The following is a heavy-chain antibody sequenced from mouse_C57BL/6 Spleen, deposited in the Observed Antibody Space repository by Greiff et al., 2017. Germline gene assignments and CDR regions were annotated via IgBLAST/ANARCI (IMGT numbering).Heavy chain of an antibody. V-gene: IGHV1-80*01. J-gene: IGHJ2*01. CDR3: ARRGNDY. CDR2: IYPGDGDT. D-gene: IGHD2-1*01. CDR1: GYAFSSYW. Sequence: QVQLQQSGAELVKPGASVKISCKASGYAFSSYWMTWVKQRPGKGLEWIGQIYPGDGDTNYNGKFKGKATLTADKSSSTAYVQLSSLTSEDSAVYFCARRGNDYWGQGTTLTVSS.